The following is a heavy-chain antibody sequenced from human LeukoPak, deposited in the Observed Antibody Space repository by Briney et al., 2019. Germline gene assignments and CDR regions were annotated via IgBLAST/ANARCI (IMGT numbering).Heavy chain of an antibody. CDR3: ARALTFYGMDV. J-gene: IGHJ6*04. D-gene: IGHD2-21*02. V-gene: IGHV3-30*04. CDR1: GFTFSSYD. CDR2: ISYDGSNK. Sequence: PGRSLRLSCAASGFTFSSYDMHWVRQAPGKGLEWVAVISYDGSNKYYADSVKGRFTISRDNSKNTLYLQMNRLRAEDTAVYYCARALTFYGMDVWGKGTTVTVSS.